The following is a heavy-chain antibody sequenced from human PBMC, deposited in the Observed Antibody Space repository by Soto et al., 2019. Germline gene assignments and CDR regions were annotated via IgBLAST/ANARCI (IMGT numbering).Heavy chain of an antibody. CDR3: ARDPGYFYGLDV. V-gene: IGHV6-1*01. CDR2: TYYRSKWLN. J-gene: IGHJ6*02. CDR1: GDSVSSNSAA. Sequence: SQTLSLTCAISGDSVSSNSAAWNWIRQSPSRGLEWLGRTYYRSKWLNEYAVSVKSRLTVNPDTFKNHFSLQLTPVTPEDTAVYYCARDPGYFYGLDVWGQGTTVTVSS.